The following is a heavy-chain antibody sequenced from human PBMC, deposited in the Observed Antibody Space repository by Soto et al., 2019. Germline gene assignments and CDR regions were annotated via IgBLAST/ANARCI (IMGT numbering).Heavy chain of an antibody. CDR2: IFDSGTT. Sequence: PSETLSLTCTLSGGSITSDYSCWSWIRQPPGEGREWIGHIFDSGTTYTNPSLRSQVAISLDTSKNHFSLTLSSVTAADTAVYYCARGPSGDKVHYWGQGALVTVSS. CDR1: GGSITSDYSC. CDR3: ARGPSGDKVHY. D-gene: IGHD7-27*01. J-gene: IGHJ4*02. V-gene: IGHV4-30-4*01.